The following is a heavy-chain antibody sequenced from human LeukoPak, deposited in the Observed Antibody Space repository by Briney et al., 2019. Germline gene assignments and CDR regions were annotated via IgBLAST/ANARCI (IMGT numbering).Heavy chain of an antibody. CDR2: IYYSGST. CDR3: ARGYYDSSGYYGGIEYYYYGMDV. Sequence: SETLSLTCTVSGGSISSYYWSWIRQPPGKGLEWIGYIYYSGSTNYNPSLKSRVTISVDTSKNQFSLELSSVTAADTAVYYCARGYYDSSGYYGGIEYYYYGMDVWGQGTTVTVSS. D-gene: IGHD3-22*01. J-gene: IGHJ6*02. CDR1: GGSISSYY. V-gene: IGHV4-59*01.